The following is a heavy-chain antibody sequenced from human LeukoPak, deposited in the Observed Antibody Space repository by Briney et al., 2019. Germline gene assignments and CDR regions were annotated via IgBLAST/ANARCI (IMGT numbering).Heavy chain of an antibody. V-gene: IGHV5-51*01. CDR3: SRLGYCTNGICYSLPY. D-gene: IGHD2-8*01. J-gene: IGHJ4*02. Sequence: GESLKISCKGSGYGFTSYWIGWGRRMPGKGLEWMGMIYPGDFDTRYSPSFEGQVTISADKSISTAYLQWSSLKASDTAMYYCSRLGYCTNGICYSLPYWGQGTLVTVSS. CDR1: GYGFTSYW. CDR2: IYPGDFDT.